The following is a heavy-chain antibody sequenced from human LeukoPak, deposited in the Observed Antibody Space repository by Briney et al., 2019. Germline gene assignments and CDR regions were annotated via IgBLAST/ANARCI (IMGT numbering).Heavy chain of an antibody. J-gene: IGHJ6*02. CDR1: GFTFNDYA. V-gene: IGHV3-9*01. CDR3: AKGIAADYYYTGMDV. CDR2: TSWNSGSI. Sequence: ARSLRLSCAASGFTFNDYAMHWVRQAPGHGLEGVSSTSWNSGSIGYADSVKGRFTISRDNAKNSLYLQMNSLRAEDTALYYCAKGIAADYYYTGMDVWGQGTTVTVSS.